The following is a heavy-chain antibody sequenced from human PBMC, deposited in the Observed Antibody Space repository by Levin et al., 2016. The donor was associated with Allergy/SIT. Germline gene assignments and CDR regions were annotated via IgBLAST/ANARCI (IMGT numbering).Heavy chain of an antibody. CDR3: ATVLHCGGDCYSGMDY. CDR2: IIPILGIA. V-gene: IGHV1-69*02. J-gene: IGHJ4*02. Sequence: SVKVSCKASGGTFSSYTISWVRQAPGQGPEWMGRIIPILGIANYAQKLQGRVTMTADTSTSTAYMELRSLRSEDTAVYYCATVLHCGGDCYSGMDYWGQGTLVTVSS. D-gene: IGHD2-21*01. CDR1: GGTFSSYT.